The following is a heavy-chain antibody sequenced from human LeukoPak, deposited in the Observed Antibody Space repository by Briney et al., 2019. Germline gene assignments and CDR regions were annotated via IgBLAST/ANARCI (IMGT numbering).Heavy chain of an antibody. V-gene: IGHV1-24*01. CDR3: AGGSSGWYAAYFDY. D-gene: IGHD6-19*01. Sequence: ASVKVSCKASGGTFSSYAISWVRQAPGQGLEWMGGLDPEDGETIYAQNFQGRVTMTEDTSTDTAYMELSNLRSEDTAVYYCAGGSSGWYAAYFDYWGQGTLVTVSS. J-gene: IGHJ4*02. CDR1: GGTFSSYA. CDR2: LDPEDGET.